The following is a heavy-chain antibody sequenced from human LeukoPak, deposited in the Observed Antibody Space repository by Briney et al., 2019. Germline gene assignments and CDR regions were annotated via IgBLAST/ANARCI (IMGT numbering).Heavy chain of an antibody. CDR2: ISGSGGST. CDR1: GFTFSSYA. Sequence: PGGSLRLSCAASGFTFSSYAMSWVRQAPGKGLEWVSAISGSGGSTYYADSVKGRFTISRDNSKNTLYLQMNSLRAEDTAVYYCAKDGGSHGYSSSTNWFDPWGRGTLVTVSS. CDR3: AKDGGSHGYSSSTNWFDP. V-gene: IGHV3-23*01. D-gene: IGHD6-13*01. J-gene: IGHJ5*02.